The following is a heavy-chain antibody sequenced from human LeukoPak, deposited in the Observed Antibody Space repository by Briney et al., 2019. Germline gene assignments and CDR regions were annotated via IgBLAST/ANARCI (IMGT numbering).Heavy chain of an antibody. J-gene: IGHJ4*02. D-gene: IGHD3-22*01. CDR3: ARDRYYDSSGYSN. Sequence: ETLSLTCTVSGGSISSYYWSWIRQPPGKGLEWVASIRQAGNEKFYVDAVKGRFTIPRDNTKNSVSLQMNSLRAEDTAVYYCARDRYYDSSGYSNWGQGTLVTVSS. V-gene: IGHV3-7*01. CDR2: IRQAGNEK. CDR1: GGSISSYY.